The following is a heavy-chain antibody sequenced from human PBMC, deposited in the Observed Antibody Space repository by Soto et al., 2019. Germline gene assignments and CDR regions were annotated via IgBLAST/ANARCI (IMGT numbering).Heavy chain of an antibody. CDR2: ISGSGGST. CDR1: GFTFTNYA. D-gene: IGHD3-16*01. V-gene: IGHV3-23*01. CDR3: AKGGMSLDDFLDY. J-gene: IGHJ4*02. Sequence: EMLLLESGGALVQPGGSLRLSCAASGFTFTNYAMSWVRQAPGKGLEWVSAISGSGGSTFYAGSVKGRFTISRDNSQNTLFLQMNSLRVEDTSVYFCAKGGMSLDDFLDYWGQGTLVTVSS.